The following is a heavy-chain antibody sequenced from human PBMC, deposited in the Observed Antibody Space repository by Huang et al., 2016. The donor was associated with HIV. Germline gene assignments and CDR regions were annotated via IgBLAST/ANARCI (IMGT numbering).Heavy chain of an antibody. D-gene: IGHD5-12*01. CDR2: ISGSRWAI. CDR3: AKDRGDGYSGYDYDY. Sequence: EVQLWESGGTLVQPGGSLRLSCGASGFTFSNYAMGWVRQAPGKGLEWFSFISGSRWAIYYADSVKGRFTISRDNVKKTVYLQMNSLRVEDAAVYYCAKDRGDGYSGYDYDYWGQGTLVTVSS. J-gene: IGHJ4*02. CDR1: GFTFSNYA. V-gene: IGHV3-23*01.